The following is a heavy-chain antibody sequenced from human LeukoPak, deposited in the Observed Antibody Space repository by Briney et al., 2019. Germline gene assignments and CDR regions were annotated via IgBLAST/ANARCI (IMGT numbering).Heavy chain of an antibody. CDR3: ASGFLDDFWSGHF. V-gene: IGHV3-7*01. CDR1: GFSFSKNL. J-gene: IGHJ4*02. CDR2: IKYDGSEK. D-gene: IGHD3-3*01. Sequence: GGSVRLSCEASGFSFSKNLLSWVRLTPGKGPEWLANIKYDGSEKYYVDSVKGRFTISRDNAKNSLYLHMNSLRAEDTAVYYCASGFLDDFWSGHFWGQGTLVTVSS.